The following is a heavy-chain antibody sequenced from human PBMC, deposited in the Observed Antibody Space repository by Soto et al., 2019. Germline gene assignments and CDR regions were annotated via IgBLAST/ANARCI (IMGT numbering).Heavy chain of an antibody. Sequence: VGSPRPPCAAAWFTVRNDSIHRVGQAPWQGLERSSYISDNSSVIYYADAVKGRFTIASDNAKKSLYLQIDSLGDEDTAVYYCARDGDEYRSKGICSGPYFDYWGQGTLVTVSS. CDR2: ISDNSSVI. D-gene: IGHD2-8*01. CDR1: WFTVRNDS. CDR3: ARDGDEYRSKGICSGPYFDY. J-gene: IGHJ4*02. V-gene: IGHV3-48*02.